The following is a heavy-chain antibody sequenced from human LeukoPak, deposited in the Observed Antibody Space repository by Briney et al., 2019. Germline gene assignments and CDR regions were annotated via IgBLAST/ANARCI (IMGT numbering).Heavy chain of an antibody. V-gene: IGHV3-53*01. CDR1: GFTVSNNY. J-gene: IGHJ3*02. Sequence: PGGSLRLSCAASGFTVSNNYMSWVRQAPGKGLEWVSVMYSGGSTNYADSVKGRFIFSRDDSKNILDLQMNSLKAEDTAVYYCARGNYASTGPGALDIWGQGTMVTVSS. CDR2: MYSGGST. CDR3: ARGNYASTGPGALDI. D-gene: IGHD3-22*01.